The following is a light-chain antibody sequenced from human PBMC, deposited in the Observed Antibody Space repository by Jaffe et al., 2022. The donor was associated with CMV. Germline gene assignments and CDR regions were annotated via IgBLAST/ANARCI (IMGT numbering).Light chain of an antibody. Sequence: QAGLTQPPSVSKGLRQTATLTCTGNSNNVGDQGAAWLHQHQGHPPKLLSYRNNNRPSGISERLSASRSGNTASLTITELQPEDEGDYYCSAWDSSLSVWVFGGGTKLTVL. CDR1: SNNVGDQG. J-gene: IGLJ3*02. V-gene: IGLV10-54*01. CDR3: SAWDSSLSVWV. CDR2: RNN.